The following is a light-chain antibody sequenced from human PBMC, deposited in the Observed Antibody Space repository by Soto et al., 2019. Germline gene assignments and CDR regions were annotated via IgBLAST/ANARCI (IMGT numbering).Light chain of an antibody. V-gene: IGKV1-39*01. CDR2: SAS. CDR3: QESYSTAYT. J-gene: IGKJ2*01. Sequence: DIQMTQSPSSLSASVGARVTITCRASQSIRSYLNWYQQKPGKAPNLLLYSASTLQSGVPSRFSGSGSGTYFTLTISSLQPEDSATYYCQESYSTAYTFGQGTQVEIK. CDR1: QSIRSY.